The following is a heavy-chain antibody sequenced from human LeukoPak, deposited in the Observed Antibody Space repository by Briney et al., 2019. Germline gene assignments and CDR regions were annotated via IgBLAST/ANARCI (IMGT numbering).Heavy chain of an antibody. CDR3: ARGDNYYYGMDV. Sequence: PSETLSLTCTVSGGSISSYYWSWIRQPPGKGLEWIGYIYYSGSTYYNPSLKSRVTISVDTAKNQFSLELGSVTAADTAVYFCARGDNYYYGMDVWAKGPRSPSP. J-gene: IGHJ6*02. V-gene: IGHV4-59*01. CDR1: GGSISSYY. CDR2: IYYSGST.